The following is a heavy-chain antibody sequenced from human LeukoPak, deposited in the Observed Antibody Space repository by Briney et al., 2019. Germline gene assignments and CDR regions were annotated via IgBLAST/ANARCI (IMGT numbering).Heavy chain of an antibody. V-gene: IGHV1-2*02. J-gene: IGHJ4*02. CDR2: INPNSGGT. Sequence: ASVKVSCKASGYTFTGYYMHWVRQAPGQGLEWMGWINPNSGGTNCAQKFQGRVTMTRDTSISTAYMELSRLRSDDTAVYYCASHYYDSSGYIGLDYWGQGTLVTVSS. CDR1: GYTFTGYY. CDR3: ASHYYDSSGYIGLDY. D-gene: IGHD3-22*01.